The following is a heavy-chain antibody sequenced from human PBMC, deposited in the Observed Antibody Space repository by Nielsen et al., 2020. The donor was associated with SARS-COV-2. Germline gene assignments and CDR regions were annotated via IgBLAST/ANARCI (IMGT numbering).Heavy chain of an antibody. CDR3: AKDGKSGSYYVMTMDYFDY. CDR2: ISGSGGST. D-gene: IGHD1-26*01. V-gene: IGHV3-23*01. J-gene: IGHJ4*02. CDR1: GFTFSSYA. Sequence: GESLKISCAASGFTFSSYAMSWVRQAPGKGLEWVSAISGSGGSTYYADSVKGRFTISRDNSKNTLYLQMNSLRAEDTAVYYCAKDGKSGSYYVMTMDYFDYWGQGTLVTVSS.